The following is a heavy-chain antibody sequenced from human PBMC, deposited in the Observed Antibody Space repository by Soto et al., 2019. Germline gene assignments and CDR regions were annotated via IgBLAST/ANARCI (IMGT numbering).Heavy chain of an antibody. Sequence: QVQLVQSGAEVKKPGSSVKVSCKASGGTFSSYAISWVRQAPGQGLEWMGGIIPIFGTANYAQKFQGRVTITADESTSTAYMELSSLRSEDTAVYYCARDRNNYSGSGSGCMDVWGQGTTVTVSS. D-gene: IGHD3-10*01. CDR1: GGTFSSYA. V-gene: IGHV1-69*12. CDR2: IIPIFGTA. CDR3: ARDRNNYSGSGSGCMDV. J-gene: IGHJ6*02.